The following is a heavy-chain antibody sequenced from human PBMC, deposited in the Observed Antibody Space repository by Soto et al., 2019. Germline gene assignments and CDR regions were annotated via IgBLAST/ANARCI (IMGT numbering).Heavy chain of an antibody. CDR1: GYTFTSYD. CDR2: MNPNSGNT. CDR3: AREDSSGWYKLVYYYYGMDV. Sequence: ASVKVSCKASGYTFTSYDINWVRQATGQGLEWMGWMNPNSGNTGYAQKFQGRVTMTRNTSISTAYMELSSLRSEDTAVYYCAREDSSGWYKLVYYYYGMDVWGQGTTVTVS. J-gene: IGHJ6*02. D-gene: IGHD6-19*01. V-gene: IGHV1-8*01.